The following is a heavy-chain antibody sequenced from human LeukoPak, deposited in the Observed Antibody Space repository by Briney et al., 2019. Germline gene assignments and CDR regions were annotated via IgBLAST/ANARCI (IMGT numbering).Heavy chain of an antibody. D-gene: IGHD3-22*01. CDR1: GFTFSSYG. Sequence: PGGSLRLSCAASGFTFSSYGMHWVRQAPGKGLEWVAFIRYDGSNKYYADSVKGRFPVSRDNSKNTLYLQMSSLRGEDTAVYYCVKDSTHFRVWDSYDTAGLNYWGQGTLVTVSS. J-gene: IGHJ4*02. V-gene: IGHV3-30*02. CDR3: VKDSTHFRVWDSYDTAGLNY. CDR2: IRYDGSNK.